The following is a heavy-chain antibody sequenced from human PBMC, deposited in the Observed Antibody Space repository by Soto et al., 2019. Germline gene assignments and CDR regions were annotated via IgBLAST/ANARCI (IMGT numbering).Heavy chain of an antibody. D-gene: IGHD3-3*01. CDR3: ARDRPEPVLRFLEGFGGHGPHLDY. V-gene: IGHV1-69*13. CDR2: IIPIFGTA. J-gene: IGHJ4*02. Sequence: SVKVSCKASGGTFSSYAISWVRQAPGQGLEWMGGIIPIFGTANYAQKLQGRVTITADESTSTAYMELSSLRSEDTAVYYCARDRPEPVLRFLEGFGGHGPHLDYWGQGTLVTVCS. CDR1: GGTFSSYA.